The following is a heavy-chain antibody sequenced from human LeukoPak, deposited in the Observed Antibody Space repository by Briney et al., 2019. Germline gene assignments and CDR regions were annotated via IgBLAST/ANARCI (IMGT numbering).Heavy chain of an antibody. CDR3: ARHRITMVRGVTLDAFDI. V-gene: IGHV4-59*08. D-gene: IGHD3-10*01. CDR2: IYYSGST. J-gene: IGHJ3*02. CDR1: GGSISSYY. Sequence: SETLSLTCTVSGGSISSYYWSWIRQPPGKGLEWIGYIYYSGSTNYIPSLKSRVTISVDTSKNQFSLKLSSVTAADTAVYYCARHRITMVRGVTLDAFDIWGQGTMVTVSS.